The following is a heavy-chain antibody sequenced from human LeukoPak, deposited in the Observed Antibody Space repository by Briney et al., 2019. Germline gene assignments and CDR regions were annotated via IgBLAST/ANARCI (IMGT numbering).Heavy chain of an antibody. CDR1: GFTFNTYA. V-gene: IGHV3-23*01. CDR2: ISGRGSSI. J-gene: IGHJ4*02. Sequence: GGSLRLSCAASGFTFNTYAVSWVRQAPGKGLEWVSSISGRGSSIYYADSVKGRFTISRDNSKNTLSLQMNSLRPEDTAVYYCAKGRLEPLYFDYYGQGTLVTVSS. D-gene: IGHD1-1*01. CDR3: AKGRLEPLYFDY.